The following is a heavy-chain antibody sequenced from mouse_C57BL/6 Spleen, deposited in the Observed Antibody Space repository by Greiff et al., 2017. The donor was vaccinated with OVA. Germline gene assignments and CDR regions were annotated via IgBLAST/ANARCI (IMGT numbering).Heavy chain of an antibody. J-gene: IGHJ3*01. CDR1: GFTFSSYA. D-gene: IGHD3-3*01. V-gene: IGHV5-9-1*02. CDR3: TRDLPGRGAY. CDR2: ISSGGDYI. Sequence: EVKLMESGEGLVKPGGSLKLSCAASGFTFSSYAMSWVRQTPEKRLEWVAYISSGGDYIYYADTVKGRFTISRDNARNTLYLQMSSLKSEDTAMYYCTRDLPGRGAYWGQGTLVTVSA.